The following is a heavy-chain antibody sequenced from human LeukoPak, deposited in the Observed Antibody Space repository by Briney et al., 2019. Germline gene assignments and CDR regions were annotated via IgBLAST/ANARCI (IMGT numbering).Heavy chain of an antibody. Sequence: SETLSLTCTVSGGSISSYYWSWIRQPAGKGLEWIGRIYTSGSTDYNPSLKSRVTISVDTSKNQFSLKLSSVTAADTAVYYCARESRGYYDSSGDAFDIWGQGTMVTVSS. CDR3: ARESRGYYDSSGDAFDI. CDR2: IYTSGST. V-gene: IGHV4-4*07. CDR1: GGSISSYY. D-gene: IGHD3-22*01. J-gene: IGHJ3*02.